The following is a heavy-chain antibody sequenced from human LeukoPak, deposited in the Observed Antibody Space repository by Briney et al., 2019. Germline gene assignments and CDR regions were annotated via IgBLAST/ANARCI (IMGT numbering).Heavy chain of an antibody. Sequence: SVKVSCKASGGTFSSYAISWVRQAPGQGLEWMGGIIPIFGTANYAQKFQGRVTITADESTGTAYMELGSLRSEDTAVYYCARSTLSYDSSGYYPQELDYWGQGTLVTVSS. V-gene: IGHV1-69*13. CDR1: GGTFSSYA. CDR3: ARSTLSYDSSGYYPQELDY. CDR2: IIPIFGTA. J-gene: IGHJ4*02. D-gene: IGHD3-22*01.